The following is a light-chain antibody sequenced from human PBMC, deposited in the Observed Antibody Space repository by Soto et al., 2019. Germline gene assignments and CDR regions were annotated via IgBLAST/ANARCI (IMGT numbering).Light chain of an antibody. Sequence: QSVLTQPPSASGNPGQRLTISCSGSISNILRNYVYWYRQLPGTAPRLLISMNDQRPSGVPDRFSGSRSGTSASLAISGLRSEDEADYYCASWDDSLSGYVFGTGTKLTVL. V-gene: IGLV1-47*01. CDR1: ISNILRNY. CDR3: ASWDDSLSGYV. CDR2: MND. J-gene: IGLJ1*01.